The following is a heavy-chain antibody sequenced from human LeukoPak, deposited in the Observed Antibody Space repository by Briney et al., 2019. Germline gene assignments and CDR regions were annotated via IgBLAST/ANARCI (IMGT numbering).Heavy chain of an antibody. CDR2: ISSSGDTT. CDR3: ASHSTI. CDR1: GFTFSSYE. V-gene: IGHV3-48*03. Sequence: GGYLRLYCAASGFTFSSYEMNWVRQAPGKGLEWISYISSSGDTTYYADSVKGRFTFSRDNAKKSLSLQMSSLRAEDTAVYYCASHSTIWGQGTLVTVSS. J-gene: IGHJ4*02. D-gene: IGHD5-18*01.